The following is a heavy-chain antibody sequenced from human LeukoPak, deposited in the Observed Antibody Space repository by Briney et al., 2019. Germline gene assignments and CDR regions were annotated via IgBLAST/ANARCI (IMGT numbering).Heavy chain of an antibody. CDR3: ARVSRSRRSGYTSGVLS. Sequence: GESLKISCKGSGYTFTNYWIGWVRQMPGKGLEWMGIIYPGDSDTRYSPSFQAHVTISADKSISTAYLQWSSLEASDTAMYHCARVSRSRRSGYTSGVLSWGQGTLVTVSS. D-gene: IGHD5-12*01. CDR1: GYTFTNYW. V-gene: IGHV5-51*01. J-gene: IGHJ5*02. CDR2: IYPGDSDT.